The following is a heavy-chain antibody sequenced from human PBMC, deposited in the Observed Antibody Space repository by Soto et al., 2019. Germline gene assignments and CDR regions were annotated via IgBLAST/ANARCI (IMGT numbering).Heavy chain of an antibody. CDR1: GFSCSMYW. J-gene: IGHJ4*02. CDR2: IKEDGSQK. Sequence: EVQLVESGGGWVQPGGSLRLSCAASGFSCSMYWMSWVRQAPGKGLEWVANIKEDGSQKYYVDSVKGRFTISRDNAKNSLYLQMNSLRAEDTAVYYCARHQVGSRVTDYWGQGTLVTVSS. D-gene: IGHD1-26*01. CDR3: ARHQVGSRVTDY. V-gene: IGHV3-7*01.